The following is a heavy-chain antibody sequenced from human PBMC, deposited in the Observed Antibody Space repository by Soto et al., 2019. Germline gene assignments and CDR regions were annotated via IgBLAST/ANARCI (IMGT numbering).Heavy chain of an antibody. D-gene: IGHD5-18*01. J-gene: IGHJ4*02. CDR3: SRGILV. CDR1: GGSISSSY. Sequence: TLSLTCTVSGGSISSSYWSWIRQHPGKGLDWIGCISYGGSTSYNPSLKSRVTISVDTSKNQLSLKLTSVTAADTAVYYCSRGILVWGQGALVTVSS. CDR2: ISYGGST. V-gene: IGHV4-31*03.